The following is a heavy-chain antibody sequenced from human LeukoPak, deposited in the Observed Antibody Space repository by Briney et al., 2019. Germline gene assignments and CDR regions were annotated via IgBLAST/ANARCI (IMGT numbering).Heavy chain of an antibody. CDR2: ISSSSSTI. Sequence: GGSLRLSCAASGFTFSSYSMNWVRQAPGKGQEWVSYISSSSSTIYYADSVKGRFTISRDNAKNSLYLQMNSLRAEDTAVYYCARDPPDQKVDYYMDVWGKGTTVTVSS. J-gene: IGHJ6*03. V-gene: IGHV3-48*04. CDR3: ARDPPDQKVDYYMDV. CDR1: GFTFSSYS. D-gene: IGHD1-14*01.